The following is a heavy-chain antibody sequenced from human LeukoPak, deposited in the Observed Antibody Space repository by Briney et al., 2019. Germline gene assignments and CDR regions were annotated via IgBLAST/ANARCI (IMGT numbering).Heavy chain of an antibody. CDR2: ISYDGSNK. V-gene: IGHV3-30-3*01. CDR1: GFTFSSYA. D-gene: IGHD2-2*01. CDR3: AKGTNRGVPYTYFDY. Sequence: PGRSLRLSCAASGFTFSSYAMHWVRQAPGKGLEWVAVISYDGSNKYYADSVKGRFTISRDSSKNTLYLQMNNLRAEDTAVYYCAKGTNRGVPYTYFDYWGQGTLVTVSS. J-gene: IGHJ4*02.